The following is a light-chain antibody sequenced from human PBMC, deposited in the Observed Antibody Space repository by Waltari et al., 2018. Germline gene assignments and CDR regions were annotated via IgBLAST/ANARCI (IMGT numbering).Light chain of an antibody. J-gene: IGKJ1*01. Sequence: IQMTQSPSTLSASVGDRVTMTCRASQSVSRRLAWYQQKPGKAPKLLIYKTSTLESGVPSRFSGSGSGTEFSLTISSLQPDDFATYYCQHYSTYSWTFGQGP. CDR3: QHYSTYSWT. V-gene: IGKV1-5*03. CDR2: KTS. CDR1: QSVSRR.